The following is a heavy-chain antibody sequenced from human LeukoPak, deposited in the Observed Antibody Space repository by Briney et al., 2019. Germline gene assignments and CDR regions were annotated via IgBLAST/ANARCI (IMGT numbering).Heavy chain of an antibody. Sequence: GESLKISCKGSGYSFTRYWIGWVRQMPETGLEWMGVIYPADSDTTYNPSFQGQVTISVDRSISTAYLQWSSLKASDTAMYYCARRCMSGFCSSGGPMDDYWGQGTLVTVSS. CDR3: ARRCMSGFCSSGGPMDDY. D-gene: IGHD2-15*01. CDR2: IYPADSDT. CDR1: GYSFTRYW. J-gene: IGHJ4*02. V-gene: IGHV5-51*01.